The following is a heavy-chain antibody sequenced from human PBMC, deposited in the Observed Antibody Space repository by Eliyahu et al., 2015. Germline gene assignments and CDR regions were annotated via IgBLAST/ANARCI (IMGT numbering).Heavy chain of an antibody. Sequence: EVQLVQSGXEVKKPGXSLKISCKVSGYSFSXYXXGWVRQMPGKGLEWMGNIWPGDSDTRYSPSFQGQVTISADKSINTAYLHLTNLKASDTAMYYCARQGDFDSTTCYFLVPFDYWGQGTLVTVSS. J-gene: IGHJ4*02. CDR2: IWPGDSDT. D-gene: IGHD2/OR15-2a*01. CDR3: ARQGDFDSTTCYFLVPFDY. CDR1: GYSFSXYX. V-gene: IGHV5-51*01.